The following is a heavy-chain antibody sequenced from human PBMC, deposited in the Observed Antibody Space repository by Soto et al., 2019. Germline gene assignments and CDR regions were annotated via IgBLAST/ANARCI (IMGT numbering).Heavy chain of an antibody. CDR3: ARARHAFDI. V-gene: IGHV3-21*01. Sequence: GASLRPSCQSCGLTFSRYRLTWVRQAPGKGLEWVSSISSSSSYIYYADSVKGRFTISRDNAKNSLYLQMNSLRAEDTAVYYCARARHAFDIWGQGTMVIVS. J-gene: IGHJ3*02. CDR1: GLTFSRYR. CDR2: ISSSSSYI.